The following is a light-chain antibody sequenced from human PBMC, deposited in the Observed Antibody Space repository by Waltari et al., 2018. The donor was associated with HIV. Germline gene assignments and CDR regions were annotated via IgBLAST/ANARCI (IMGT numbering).Light chain of an antibody. CDR1: KSNIGQNV. CDR3: ATWDASLNGVV. J-gene: IGLJ2*01. V-gene: IGLV1-36*01. CDR2: YDD. Sequence: QSVLTQPPSMSEVPGQRVTISCSGSKSNIGQNVVNWYQHLPGKAPKLLIYYDDLPASAVSDRFSGSKSGASASLAISGLQPEDEGDYYCATWDASLNGVVFGGGTKLTVL.